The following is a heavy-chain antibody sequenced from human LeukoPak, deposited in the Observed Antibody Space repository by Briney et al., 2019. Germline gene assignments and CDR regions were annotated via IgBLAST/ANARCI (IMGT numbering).Heavy chain of an antibody. J-gene: IGHJ4*02. CDR1: GFTFDDYA. CDR2: ISWNSGSI. Sequence: PGRSLRLSCVVSGFTFDDYAMHWVRQAPGKGLEWVSGISWNSGSIGYADSVKGRFTISRDNAKNSLYLQMNSLRAEDTAVYYCAREGDLSDLDYWGQGTLVTVSS. V-gene: IGHV3-9*01. CDR3: AREGDLSDLDY. D-gene: IGHD3-16*01.